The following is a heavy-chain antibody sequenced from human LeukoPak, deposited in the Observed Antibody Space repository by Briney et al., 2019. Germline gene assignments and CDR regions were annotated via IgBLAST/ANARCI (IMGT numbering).Heavy chain of an antibody. V-gene: IGHV3-53*01. J-gene: IGHJ4*02. D-gene: IGHD4/OR15-4a*01. CDR1: GFTVSSNY. CDR2: IYNVGTT. CDR3: ARIPAGYGVHSGGY. Sequence: PGGSLRLSCAASGFTVSSNYMTWVRQAPGKGLEWVSVIYNVGTTYYADSVKGRFTISRDNSKNTLYLQMNSLRVDDTAVYYCARIPAGYGVHSGGYWGQGTLVTVSS.